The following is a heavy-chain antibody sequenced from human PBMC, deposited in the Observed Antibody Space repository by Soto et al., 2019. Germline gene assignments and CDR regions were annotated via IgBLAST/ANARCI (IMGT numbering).Heavy chain of an antibody. CDR2: IIPIFGTA. Sequence: SVKVSCKASGGTFSSYAISCVRRAPGQGREWMGGIIPIFGTANYAQKFQGRVTITADESTSTAYMELSSLRSEDTAVYYCARAAAAAGIYYYYYGMEVWGQGPTVTVSS. J-gene: IGHJ6*01. V-gene: IGHV1-69*13. D-gene: IGHD6-13*01. CDR3: ARAAAAAGIYYYYYGMEV. CDR1: GGTFSSYA.